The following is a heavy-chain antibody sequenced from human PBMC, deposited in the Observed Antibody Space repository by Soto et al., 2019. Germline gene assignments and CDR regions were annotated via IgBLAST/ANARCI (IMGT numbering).Heavy chain of an antibody. Sequence: EVQLVESGGGLIQPGGSLRLSCAASGFTVSNQYITWVRQPPGKGLEWVSLIYGGGTTYYADSVNGRFTISRDNSKNKLYLQMNSLRPEDTAVYYCAGPGFTSWSTNYYYYYAMDVWGPGTTVIGSS. V-gene: IGHV3-53*01. CDR1: GFTVSNQY. CDR2: IYGGGTT. D-gene: IGHD2-2*01. J-gene: IGHJ6*02. CDR3: AGPGFTSWSTNYYYYYAMDV.